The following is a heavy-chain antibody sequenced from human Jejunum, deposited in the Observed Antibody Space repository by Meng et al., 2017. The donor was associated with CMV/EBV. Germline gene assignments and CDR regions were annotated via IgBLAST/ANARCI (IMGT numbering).Heavy chain of an antibody. V-gene: IGHV3-7*01. J-gene: IGHJ3*02. CDR3: ASGNDFNI. D-gene: IGHD1-1*01. CDR2: IKPDGSEI. CDR1: GFTFSNYA. Sequence: SCAASGFTFSNYAMHWVRQAPGKGPEWVASIKPDGSEIQYVGSLRGRFTVSRDNARKSLYLQMNSLTAEDTAVYYCASGNDFNIWGQGTLVTVSS.